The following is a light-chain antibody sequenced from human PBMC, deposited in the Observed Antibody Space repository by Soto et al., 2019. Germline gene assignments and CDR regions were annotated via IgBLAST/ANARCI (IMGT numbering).Light chain of an antibody. CDR2: GAS. V-gene: IGKV3-15*01. J-gene: IGKJ1*01. CDR3: QQYNNWPQT. Sequence: EIVLTQSPGTLSLSPGDRATLSCRASQSLTNKYLAWYRQKPGQAPRLLIYGASSRAADVPARFSGGGSGTEFTLTISSLQSEDFAEYHCQQYNNWPQTFGQGTKVDIK. CDR1: QSLTNKY.